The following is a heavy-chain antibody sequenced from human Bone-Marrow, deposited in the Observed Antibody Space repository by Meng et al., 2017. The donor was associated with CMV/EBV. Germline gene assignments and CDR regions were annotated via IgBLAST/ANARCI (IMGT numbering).Heavy chain of an antibody. CDR1: GFSLSTSAMG. D-gene: IGHD4-17*01. CDR2: IYWNDDN. J-gene: IGHJ5*02. CDR3: ARNYGLKWFDP. Sequence: LTCTFSGFSLSTSAMGVGWILQPPGKALEWLAVIYWNDDNRYSPSLKSRLTVSKDTSKNQVVLTMTNMDPVDTATYYCARNYGLKWFDPWGQGTLVTVSS. V-gene: IGHV2-5*01.